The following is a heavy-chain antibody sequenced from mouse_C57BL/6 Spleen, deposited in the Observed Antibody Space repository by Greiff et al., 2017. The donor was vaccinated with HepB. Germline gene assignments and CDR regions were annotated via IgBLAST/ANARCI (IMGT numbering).Heavy chain of an antibody. J-gene: IGHJ1*03. CDR2: IYPRSGNT. CDR3: ARGDITTVVDWYFDV. CDR1: GYTFTSYG. Sequence: QVQLKESGAELARPGASVKLSCKASGYTFTSYGISWVKQRTGQGLEWIGEIYPRSGNTYYNEKFKGKATLTADKSSSTAYMELRSLTSEDSAVYFCARGDITTVVDWYFDVWGTGTTVTVSS. V-gene: IGHV1-81*01. D-gene: IGHD1-1*01.